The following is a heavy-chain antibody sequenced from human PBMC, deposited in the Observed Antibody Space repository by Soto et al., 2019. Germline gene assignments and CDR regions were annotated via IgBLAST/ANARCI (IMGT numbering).Heavy chain of an antibody. D-gene: IGHD2-8*01. V-gene: IGHV1-69*02. CDR3: ARGGYCTNGVCMPDYYYYYMDV. CDR2: IIPILGIA. Sequence: GGSVKVSCKASGGTFSSYTISWVRQAPGQGLEWMGRIIPILGIANYAQKFQGRVTITADKSTSTAYMELSSLRSEDTAVYYCARGGYCTNGVCMPDYYYYYMDVWGKGTTVTVSS. CDR1: GGTFSSYT. J-gene: IGHJ6*03.